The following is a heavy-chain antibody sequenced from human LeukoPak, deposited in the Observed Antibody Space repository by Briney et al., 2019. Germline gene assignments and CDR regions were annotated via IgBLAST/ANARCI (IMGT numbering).Heavy chain of an antibody. D-gene: IGHD5-24*01. Sequence: GGSLRLSCAASGFTFSSYSMSWVRQAPGKGLEWVANIKQDGSEKYYVDSVKGRFTISRDNAKNSLYLQMNSLRAEDTAVYYCARDGYNLDYWGQGTLVTVSS. V-gene: IGHV3-7*01. CDR2: IKQDGSEK. CDR1: GFTFSSYS. J-gene: IGHJ4*02. CDR3: ARDGYNLDY.